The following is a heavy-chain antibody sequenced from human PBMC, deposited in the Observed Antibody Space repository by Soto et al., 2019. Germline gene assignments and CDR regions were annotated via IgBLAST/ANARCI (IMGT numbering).Heavy chain of an antibody. V-gene: IGHV3-30*18. J-gene: IGHJ4*02. CDR1: GFTFSIYA. CDR2: ISYDGTKT. Sequence: QVQLVESGGGVVQPGRSLRVSCAASGFTFSIYAMHWVRQAPGTGLEWVAVISYDGTKTYYADSVKGRFTIYRDNSKNTVYLQMNSLRDEDTAVYYCAKGRGPRMQWLIDPFDYWGQGTLVTVSP. D-gene: IGHD6-19*01. CDR3: AKGRGPRMQWLIDPFDY.